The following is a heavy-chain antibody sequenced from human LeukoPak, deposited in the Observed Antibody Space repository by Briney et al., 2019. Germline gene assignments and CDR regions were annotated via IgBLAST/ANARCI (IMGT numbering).Heavy chain of an antibody. CDR1: GGSISSSSYY. D-gene: IGHD3-3*01. Sequence: SETLSLTCTVSGGSISSSSYYWGWIRQPPGKGLEWIGSIYYGGSTYYNPSLKSRVTISVDTSKNQFSLKLSSMTAADTAVYYCARGDLSYYDFWSGYYTPDAFDIWGQGTKVTVSS. CDR3: ARGDLSYYDFWSGYYTPDAFDI. V-gene: IGHV4-39*01. J-gene: IGHJ3*02. CDR2: IYYGGST.